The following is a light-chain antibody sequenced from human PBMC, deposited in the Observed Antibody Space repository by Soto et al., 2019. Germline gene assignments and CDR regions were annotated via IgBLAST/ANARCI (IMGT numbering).Light chain of an antibody. CDR2: DAS. Sequence: VLTQSPATLSLSPGERATLSCRASQSINNYLAWYQQKPGQAPRLLIYDASKRATGIPARFSGSGSGTDFSLTISSLEPEDFAVYYCQPRSIPTFGQGTRLEIK. CDR3: QPRSIPT. CDR1: QSINNY. J-gene: IGKJ5*01. V-gene: IGKV3-11*01.